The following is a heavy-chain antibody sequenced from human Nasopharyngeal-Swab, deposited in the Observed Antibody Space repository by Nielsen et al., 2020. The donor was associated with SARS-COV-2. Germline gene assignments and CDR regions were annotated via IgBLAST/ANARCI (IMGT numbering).Heavy chain of an antibody. CDR3: ARDSGSYGVGAFDI. D-gene: IGHD1-26*01. Sequence: GESLKISCSASGFIFKNYAMNWVRQAPGRGLEWVSAISGADDSTKYADSVKGRFTISRHNSKNTLYLQMNSLRAEDTAVYYCARDSGSYGVGAFDIWGQGTMVTVSS. J-gene: IGHJ3*02. CDR2: ISGADDST. V-gene: IGHV3-23*01. CDR1: GFIFKNYA.